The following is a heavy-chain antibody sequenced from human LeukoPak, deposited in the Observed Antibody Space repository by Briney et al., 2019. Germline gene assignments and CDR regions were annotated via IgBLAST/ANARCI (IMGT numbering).Heavy chain of an antibody. D-gene: IGHD6-13*01. CDR2: ISYDGSNK. CDR1: GFTFSSYA. Sequence: GGSLRLSCAASGFTFSSYAMHWVRQAPGKGLEWVAVISYDGSNKYYADSVKGRFTISRDNSKNTLYPQMNSLRAEDTAVYYCARDGGAAAGIDYWGQGTLVTVSS. V-gene: IGHV3-30-3*01. J-gene: IGHJ4*02. CDR3: ARDGGAAAGIDY.